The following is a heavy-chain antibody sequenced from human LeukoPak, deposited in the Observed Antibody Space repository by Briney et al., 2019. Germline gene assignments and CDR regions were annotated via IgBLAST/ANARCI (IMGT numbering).Heavy chain of an antibody. V-gene: IGHV1-18*01. CDR2: ISAYNGNT. J-gene: IGHJ5*02. Sequence: VASVKVSCKASGYTFTSYGISWVRQAPGQGLEWMGWISAYNGNTNYAQKLQGRVTMTTDTSTSTAYMELRSLRSDDTAVYYCARDNSYCSSTSCYYSNYHPWGQGTLVTVSS. D-gene: IGHD2-2*01. CDR3: ARDNSYCSSTSCYYSNYHP. CDR1: GYTFTSYG.